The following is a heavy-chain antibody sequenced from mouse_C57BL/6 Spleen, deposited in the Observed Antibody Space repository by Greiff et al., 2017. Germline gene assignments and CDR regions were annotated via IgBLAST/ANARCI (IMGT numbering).Heavy chain of an antibody. V-gene: IGHV5-9*01. J-gene: IGHJ2*01. CDR3: ARHDSGSSYDY. CDR2: ISGGGGNT. CDR1: GFTFSSYT. D-gene: IGHD1-1*01. Sequence: EVHLVESGGGLVKPGGSLKLSCAASGFTFSSYTMSWVRQTPEKRLEWVATISGGGGNTYYPDSVKGRFTISRDNAKNTLYLQMSSLRSEVTALYSCARHDSGSSYDYWGQGTTLTVSS.